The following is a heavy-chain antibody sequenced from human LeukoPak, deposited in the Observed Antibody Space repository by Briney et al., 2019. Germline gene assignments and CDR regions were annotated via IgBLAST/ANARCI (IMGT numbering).Heavy chain of an antibody. D-gene: IGHD1-20*01. J-gene: IGHJ3*02. V-gene: IGHV3-9*01. CDR1: GFTFDDYA. CDR2: ISWNSGSI. CDR3: ARGSNNWNVDTFDI. Sequence: GGSLRLSCAASGFTFDDYAMHWVRQAPGKGLEWVSGISWNSGSIGYADSVKGRFTISRDNAKNSLYLQMNSLRAEDTAVYYCARGSNNWNVDTFDIWGQGTMVTVSS.